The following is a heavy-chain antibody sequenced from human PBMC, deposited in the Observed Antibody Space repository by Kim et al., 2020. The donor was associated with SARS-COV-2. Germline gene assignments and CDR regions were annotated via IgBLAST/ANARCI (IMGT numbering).Heavy chain of an antibody. CDR2: ST. J-gene: IGHJ4*02. CDR3: ARGAYYFDY. V-gene: IGHV4-59*09. Sequence: STNYNPSRTSRVTISVDTSKNQFSLKLSSVTAADTAVYYCARGAYYFDYWGQGTLVTVSS.